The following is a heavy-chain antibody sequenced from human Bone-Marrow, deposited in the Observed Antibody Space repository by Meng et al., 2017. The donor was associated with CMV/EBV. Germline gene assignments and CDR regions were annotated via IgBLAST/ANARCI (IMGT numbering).Heavy chain of an antibody. CDR2: IYYSGST. CDR3: ARVGYYDSSGYYPDAFDI. D-gene: IGHD3-22*01. J-gene: IGHJ3*02. CDR1: GGSISSSSYY. Sequence: SETLSLTCTVSGGSISSSSYYWGWIRQPPGKGLEWIGSIYYSGSTYYNPSLKRRVTISVDTSKNQFSLKLSSVTAADTAVYYCARVGYYDSSGYYPDAFDIWGQGTMVTVPS. V-gene: IGHV4-39*07.